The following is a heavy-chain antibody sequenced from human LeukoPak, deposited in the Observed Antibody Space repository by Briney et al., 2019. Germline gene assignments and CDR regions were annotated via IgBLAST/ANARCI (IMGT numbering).Heavy chain of an antibody. J-gene: IGHJ4*02. CDR2: TGGGADT. CDR1: GFTFSDFA. Sequence: PGGSLRLSCSASGFTFSDFAMSWVRQAPGKGLEWVSATGGGADTYYTDSVKGRFTISRDNSKNTLYLQMNSLRAEDTAVYYCANHYYDFWSGYYRGIYFDYWGRGTLVTVSS. D-gene: IGHD3-3*01. V-gene: IGHV3-23*01. CDR3: ANHYYDFWSGYYRGIYFDY.